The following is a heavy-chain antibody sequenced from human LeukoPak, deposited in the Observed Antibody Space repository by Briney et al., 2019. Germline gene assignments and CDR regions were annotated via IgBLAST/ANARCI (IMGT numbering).Heavy chain of an antibody. CDR1: GFTFSSYA. Sequence: GGSPRLSCAASGFTFSSYAMHWVRQAPGKGLEWVAVISYDGSNKYYADSVKGRFTISRDNSKNTLYLQMNSLRAEDTAVYYCARGEPSGYGMDVWGQGTTVTVSS. D-gene: IGHD1-1*01. CDR3: ARGEPSGYGMDV. J-gene: IGHJ6*02. CDR2: ISYDGSNK. V-gene: IGHV3-30-3*01.